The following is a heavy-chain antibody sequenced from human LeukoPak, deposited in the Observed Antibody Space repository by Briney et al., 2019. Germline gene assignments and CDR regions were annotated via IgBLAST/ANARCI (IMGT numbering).Heavy chain of an antibody. D-gene: IGHD3-3*01. CDR3: ARGEDDFWSGYPMSRFDP. CDR2: INPNSGGT. CDR1: GYTFTGYY. Sequence: ASVKVSCKASGYTFTGYYMHRVRQAPGQGLEWMGWINPNSGGTNYAQKFQGRVTMTRDTSISTAYMELSRLRSDDTAVYYCARGEDDFWSGYPMSRFDPWGQGTLVTVSS. V-gene: IGHV1-2*02. J-gene: IGHJ5*02.